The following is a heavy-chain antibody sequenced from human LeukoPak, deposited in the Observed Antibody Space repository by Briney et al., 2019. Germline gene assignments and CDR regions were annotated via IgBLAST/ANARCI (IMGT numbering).Heavy chain of an antibody. CDR2: IYYSGST. Sequence: RPSETLSLTCTVSGGSISSYYWSWIRQPPGKGLEWIGYIYYSGSTNYNPSLKSRVTISVDTSKNQFSLKLSSVTAADTAVYYCARADQFSFHFDYWGQGTLVTVSS. V-gene: IGHV4-59*01. D-gene: IGHD2-2*01. CDR1: GGSISSYY. CDR3: ARADQFSFHFDY. J-gene: IGHJ4*02.